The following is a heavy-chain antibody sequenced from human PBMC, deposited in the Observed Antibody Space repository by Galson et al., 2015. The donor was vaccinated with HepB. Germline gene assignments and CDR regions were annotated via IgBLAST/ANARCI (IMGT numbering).Heavy chain of an antibody. Sequence: SLRLSCAASGFTFSSYAMHWVRQAPGKGLEWVTVISYDGSNKYYADSVKGRFTISRDNSKNTLYLQVNSLRAEDTAVYYCARAGSGYYSPIGAFDIWGQGTMVTVSS. CDR2: ISYDGSNK. V-gene: IGHV3-30*04. CDR3: ARAGSGYYSPIGAFDI. J-gene: IGHJ3*02. D-gene: IGHD3-22*01. CDR1: GFTFSSYA.